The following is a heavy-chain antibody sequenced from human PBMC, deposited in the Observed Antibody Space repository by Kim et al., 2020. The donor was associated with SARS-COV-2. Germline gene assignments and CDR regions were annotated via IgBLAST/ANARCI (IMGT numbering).Heavy chain of an antibody. CDR2: IWYDGSNR. D-gene: IGHD2-15*01. J-gene: IGHJ4*02. V-gene: IGHV3-33*01. CDR1: GFTFNTYG. Sequence: GGSLRLSCAASGFTFNTYGMHWVRQAPGKGLEWVATIWYDGSNRYYADSVRGRFTISRDNSKNTLFLQMNSLRAEDTAVYYCARVLKGDCETSSCYSLDYWGQGTLVTVSS. CDR3: ARVLKGDCETSSCYSLDY.